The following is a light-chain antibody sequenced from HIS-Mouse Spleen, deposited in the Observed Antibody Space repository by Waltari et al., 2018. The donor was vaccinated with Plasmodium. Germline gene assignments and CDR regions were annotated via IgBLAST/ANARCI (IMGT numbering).Light chain of an antibody. CDR1: QSFSSW. V-gene: IGKV1-5*03. J-gene: IGKJ2*02. CDR2: KAS. Sequence: DIQLTQSPSTLSASVGARVTITSRASQSFSSWLAWYQQKPGKAPKLLIYKASSLESGVPSRFSGSGSGTEFTLTISSLQPDDFATYYCQQYNSYCTFGQGTKLEIK. CDR3: QQYNSYCT.